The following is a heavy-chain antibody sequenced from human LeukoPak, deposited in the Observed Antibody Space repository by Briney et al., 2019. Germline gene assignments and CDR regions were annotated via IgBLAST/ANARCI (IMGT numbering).Heavy chain of an antibody. D-gene: IGHD1-26*01. CDR3: ARERVGATEQSFDY. CDR2: INPNSGGT. J-gene: IGHJ4*02. Sequence: ASVKVSCKASGYTFTGYYMHWVRQAPGQGLEWMGWINPNSGGTNYAQKFQGRVTMTRDTSISTAYMELSSLRSEDTAVYYCARERVGATEQSFDYWGQGTLVTVSS. V-gene: IGHV1-2*02. CDR1: GYTFTGYY.